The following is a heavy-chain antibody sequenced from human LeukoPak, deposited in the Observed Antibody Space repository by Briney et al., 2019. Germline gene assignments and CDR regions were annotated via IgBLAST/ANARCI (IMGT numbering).Heavy chain of an antibody. V-gene: IGHV3-23*01. CDR1: GFTFSTYA. CDR3: AKDGGYYNFDF. J-gene: IGHJ4*02. Sequence: PGGSLRLSCAASGFTFSTYAMSWVRQAPGKGLEWVSTISGSGSTTYYADSVKGRFTISRDTSESTLYLQMNSLRAEDTAIYYCAKDGGYYNFDFWGQGTLVTVSS. CDR2: ISGSGSTT. D-gene: IGHD1-26*01.